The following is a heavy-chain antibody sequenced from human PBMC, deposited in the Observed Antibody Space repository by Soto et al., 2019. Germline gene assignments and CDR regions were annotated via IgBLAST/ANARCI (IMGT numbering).Heavy chain of an antibody. CDR2: VRASGDNT. CDR1: GCTFSSYV. V-gene: IGHV3-23*01. J-gene: IGHJ6*02. D-gene: IGHD2-8*02. CDR3: VRGPRARPHHGTAMDV. Sequence: GGLLRLSCAASGCTFSSYVMNWGRKGQGKGLGWVSGVRASGDNTHYADSVKGRFTISRDNSRNTLYPQMNSLRAADTALYYCVRGPRARPHHGTAMDVWAQGTTVTVSS.